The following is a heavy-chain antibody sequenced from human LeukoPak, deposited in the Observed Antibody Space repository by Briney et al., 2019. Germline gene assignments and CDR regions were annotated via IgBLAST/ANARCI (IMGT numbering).Heavy chain of an antibody. CDR1: GYTFISYD. Sequence: ASVKVSCKASGYTFISYDISWVRQAAGQGLEWMGWMNPNSGNTGYAQKFQGRVTMTRNTSISTVYMELSGLRSDDTAVYYCARGGERANFYGLGSSPNWFDPWGQGTLVTVSS. CDR2: MNPNSGNT. J-gene: IGHJ5*02. CDR3: ARGGERANFYGLGSSPNWFDP. V-gene: IGHV1-8*02. D-gene: IGHD3-10*01.